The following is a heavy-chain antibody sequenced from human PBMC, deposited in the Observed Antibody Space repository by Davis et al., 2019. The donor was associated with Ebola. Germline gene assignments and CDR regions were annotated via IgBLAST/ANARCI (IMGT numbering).Heavy chain of an antibody. J-gene: IGHJ6*02. CDR2: ISGSGGST. CDR3: AKDSEWIGELLYYYYGMDV. V-gene: IGHV3-23*01. Sequence: GESLKISCAASGFTFSSYAMSWVRQAPGKGLEWVSAISGSGGSTYYADSVKGRFTISRDNSKNTLYLQMNSLRAEDTAVYYCAKDSEWIGELLYYYYGMDVWGQGTTVTVSS. CDR1: GFTFSSYA. D-gene: IGHD3-10*01.